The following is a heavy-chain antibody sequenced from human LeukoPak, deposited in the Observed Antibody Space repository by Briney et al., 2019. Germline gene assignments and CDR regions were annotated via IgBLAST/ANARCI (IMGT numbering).Heavy chain of an antibody. CDR3: ARKDLRYFDQDY. D-gene: IGHD3-9*01. J-gene: IGHJ4*02. V-gene: IGHV1-18*01. Sequence: KFQGRVTMTTDTSTNTAYVEVRSLRSDDTAVYYCARKDLRYFDQDYWGQGTLVTVSS.